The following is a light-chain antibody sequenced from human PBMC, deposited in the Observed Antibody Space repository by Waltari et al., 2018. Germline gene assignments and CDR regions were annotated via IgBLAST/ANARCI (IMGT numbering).Light chain of an antibody. CDR1: CSDLGAFNS. J-gene: IGLJ3*02. Sequence: QSALTQPRSVSGSPGQSVTISCAGTCSDLGAFNSVSWYQQHPGKAPKLVIFDVTKRPSGVPDRFSGSKSGTSASLTVSGLQAEDEADYYCCSYAGIWVFGGGTKLTVL. V-gene: IGLV2-11*01. CDR2: DVT. CDR3: CSYAGIWV.